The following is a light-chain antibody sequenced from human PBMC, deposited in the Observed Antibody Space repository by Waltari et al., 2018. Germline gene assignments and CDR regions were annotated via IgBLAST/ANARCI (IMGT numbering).Light chain of an antibody. J-gene: IGLJ2*01. CDR2: DVS. CDR3: CSYAGSSTLV. V-gene: IGLV2-23*02. CDR1: SSDVGGYNY. Sequence: QSALTQPASVSGSPGQSITLSCPGTSSDVGGYNYFPWYQQHPGKAPKLMIYDVSKRPSGVSNRFSGSKSGNTASLTISGLQAEDEADYYCCSYAGSSTLVFGGGTKLTVL.